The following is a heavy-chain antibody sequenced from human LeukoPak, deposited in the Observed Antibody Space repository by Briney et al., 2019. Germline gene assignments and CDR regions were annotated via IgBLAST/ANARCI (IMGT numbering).Heavy chain of an antibody. CDR3: ARDYSSSSGKAFDI. J-gene: IGHJ3*02. D-gene: IGHD6-6*01. CDR2: IYISGST. Sequence: SETLSLTCTVSGGSISSYYWSWIRQPAGKGLEWIGRIYISGSTNYNPSLKSRVTMSVDTSKNQFSLKLSSVTAADTAVYYCARDYSSSSGKAFDIWGQGAMVTVSS. CDR1: GGSISSYY. V-gene: IGHV4-4*07.